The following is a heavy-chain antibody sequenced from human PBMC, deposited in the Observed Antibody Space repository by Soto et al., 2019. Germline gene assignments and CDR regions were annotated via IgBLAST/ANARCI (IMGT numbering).Heavy chain of an antibody. CDR3: AKNYFCDS. V-gene: IGHV3-23*01. CDR1: GFTFSSYA. CDR2: VSISSDGP. J-gene: IGHJ4*02. Sequence: VQLLESGGGLVQPGGSLRLSCAASGFTFSSYAMSWVRQAPGRGLEWVSSVSISSDGPYYADSVKGRFTISRDNSKNTLYLQLNSLRGEETATYYCAKNYFCDSWGQGTPVTVSS.